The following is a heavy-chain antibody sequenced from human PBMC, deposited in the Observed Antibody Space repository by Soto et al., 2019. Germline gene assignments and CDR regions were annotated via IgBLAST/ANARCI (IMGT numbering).Heavy chain of an antibody. CDR1: GFTFSTFS. Sequence: EVQLVESGGGSVHPGGSLRLSRAASGFTFSTFSMNWVRQAPGRGLEWISYISGGGRPISYADSVKGRFTISRDNAKNSLYLQMDSLTDEDTAVYYCARDLGWAFDSWGQGTLVTVSS. J-gene: IGHJ4*02. V-gene: IGHV3-48*02. CDR2: ISGGGRPI. D-gene: IGHD6-19*01. CDR3: ARDLGWAFDS.